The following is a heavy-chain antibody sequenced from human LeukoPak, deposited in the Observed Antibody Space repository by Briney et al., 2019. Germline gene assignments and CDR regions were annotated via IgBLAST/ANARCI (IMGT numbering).Heavy chain of an antibody. CDR3: ARDRNLGDDSWFDP. J-gene: IGHJ5*02. D-gene: IGHD3-16*01. CDR2: ISRSSSYI. Sequence: PGGSLRLSCAASGITGYSMHWVRQGPGKGLELDSSISRSSSYIYYADSVKGRFTISRDNAKNSLYLQMNSPRAEDTAVYYCARDRNLGDDSWFDPWGQGTLVTVSS. CDR1: GITGYS. V-gene: IGHV3-21*01.